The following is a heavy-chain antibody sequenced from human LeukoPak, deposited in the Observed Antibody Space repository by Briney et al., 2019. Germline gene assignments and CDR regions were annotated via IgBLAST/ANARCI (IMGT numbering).Heavy chain of an antibody. Sequence: GGSLRLSCAASGFAFSSYTMNWVRQAPGKGLEWVSSISASSAFIHYADSVKGRFTVSRDNAKSSLFLQMDRLRVEDTAIYYCARESATSSFSFESWGQGVLVPVSS. D-gene: IGHD5-12*01. CDR1: GFAFSSYT. J-gene: IGHJ4*02. CDR2: ISASSAFI. CDR3: ARESATSSFSFES. V-gene: IGHV3-21*01.